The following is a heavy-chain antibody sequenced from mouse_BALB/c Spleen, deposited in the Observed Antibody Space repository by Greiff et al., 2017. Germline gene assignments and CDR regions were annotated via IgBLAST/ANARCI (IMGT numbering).Heavy chain of an antibody. J-gene: IGHJ2*01. V-gene: IGHV1-69*02. D-gene: IGHD2-14*01. CDR1: GYTFTSYW. Sequence: VQLQQPGAELVRPGASVKLSCKASGYTFTSYWINWVKQRPGQGLEWIGNIYPSDSYTNYNQKFKDKATLTVDRSSSTAYMQLSSPTSEDSAVYYCTRSGYRYDDYWGQGTTLTVSS. CDR3: TRSGYRYDDY. CDR2: IYPSDSYT.